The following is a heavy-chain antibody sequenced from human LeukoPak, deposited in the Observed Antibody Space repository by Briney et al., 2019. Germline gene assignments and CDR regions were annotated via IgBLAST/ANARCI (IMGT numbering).Heavy chain of an antibody. CDR1: GFTFSSYD. V-gene: IGHV3-13*01. J-gene: IGHJ4*02. CDR2: IGTAGDT. D-gene: IGHD3-22*01. CDR3: ARGYYYDGGRLGGFDY. Sequence: GGSLRLSCAASGFTFSSYDMQWVRQATGKDLEWVSDIGTAGDTYYPGSVKGRFTISRENAKNSMYLQMNSLRAGDTAVYYCARGYYYDGGRLGGFDYWGQGTLVTVSS.